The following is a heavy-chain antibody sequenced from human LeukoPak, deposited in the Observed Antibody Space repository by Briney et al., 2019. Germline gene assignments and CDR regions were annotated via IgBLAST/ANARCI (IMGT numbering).Heavy chain of an antibody. V-gene: IGHV3-30*18. CDR1: GFTFSSYG. D-gene: IGHD6-19*01. CDR2: ISVDGSNE. J-gene: IGHJ3*02. CDR3: AKGIAVAPGGAFDI. Sequence: GGSLRLSCAAPGFTFSSYGMHWVRQAPGKGLEWVAVISVDGSNEYYADSVKGRFTISRDNSKNTLYLQMNSLRAEDTAVYYCAKGIAVAPGGAFDIWGQGTMVTVSS.